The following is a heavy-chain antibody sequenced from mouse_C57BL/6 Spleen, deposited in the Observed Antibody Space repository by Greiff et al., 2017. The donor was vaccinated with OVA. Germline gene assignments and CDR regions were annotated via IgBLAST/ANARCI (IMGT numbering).Heavy chain of an antibody. CDR3: ARDYYSKGYFDY. CDR2: IDPSDSET. V-gene: IGHV1-52*01. J-gene: IGHJ2*01. CDR1: GYTFTSYW. Sequence: QVQLQQPGAELVRPGSSVKLSCKASGYTFTSYWMHWVKQRPIQGLEWIGNIDPSDSETHYNQKFKDKATLTVDKSSSTAYMQLSSLTSEDSAVYDCARDYYSKGYFDYWGQGTTLTVSS. D-gene: IGHD2-5*01.